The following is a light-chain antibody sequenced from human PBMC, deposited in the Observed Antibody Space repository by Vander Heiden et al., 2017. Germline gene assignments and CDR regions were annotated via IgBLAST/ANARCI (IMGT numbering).Light chain of an antibody. CDR3: QQYNNMYT. V-gene: IGKV1-5*03. J-gene: IGKJ2*01. Sequence: DVQMIPPPSTLSASVGDKVSITCRASQSISTWLAWYQQKPGKAPKLLIYKASTLENGVPSRFSGSGSGTEFTLTISNLQSDDFGTYYCQQYNNMYTFGQGTNLEIK. CDR1: QSISTW. CDR2: KAS.